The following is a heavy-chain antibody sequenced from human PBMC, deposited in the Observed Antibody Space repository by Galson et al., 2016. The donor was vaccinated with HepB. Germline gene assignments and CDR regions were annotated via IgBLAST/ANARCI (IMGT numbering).Heavy chain of an antibody. CDR2: ISHSGTT. CDR1: GGSVSGSDW. Sequence: ETLSLTCAVSGGSVSGSDWWSWVRQSPAKGLEWIGEISHSGTTNYNPSLKSRVTISVDKSKTQFSLKLNSVTAADTAVYYCARSKSIIVVAVALPGGFDPWGQGILVTVSS. D-gene: IGHD2-21*01. J-gene: IGHJ5*02. CDR3: ARSKSIIVVAVALPGGFDP. V-gene: IGHV4-4*02.